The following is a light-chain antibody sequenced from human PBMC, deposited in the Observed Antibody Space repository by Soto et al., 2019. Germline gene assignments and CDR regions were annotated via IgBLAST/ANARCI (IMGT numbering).Light chain of an antibody. CDR3: NSYTSSSTVV. V-gene: IGLV2-14*01. CDR1: SSDVGGYNY. J-gene: IGLJ2*01. CDR2: DVS. Sequence: QSALTQPASVSGSPGQSITISCTGTSSDVGGYNYVSWYQQHPGKAPKLIIYDVSKRPSGVSNRFSGSKSGNTASLTISGLQAEDEADYYCNSYTSSSTVVFGGGTKVTVL.